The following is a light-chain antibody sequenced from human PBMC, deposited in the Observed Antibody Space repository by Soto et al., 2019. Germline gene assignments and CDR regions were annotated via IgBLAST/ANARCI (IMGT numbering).Light chain of an antibody. J-gene: IGKJ5*01. CDR1: QAINTY. V-gene: IGKV1-39*01. Sequence: DIQMTQSPSFLSASVGDRVTISCRASQAINTYLNWYQQKPGKAPKLLIYDTSDLQNGVPSRFSGGGSGTDLTLPISSMQAEDFATCYCQQSYSTLLSTFGQGTRLE. CDR2: DTS. CDR3: QQSYSTLLST.